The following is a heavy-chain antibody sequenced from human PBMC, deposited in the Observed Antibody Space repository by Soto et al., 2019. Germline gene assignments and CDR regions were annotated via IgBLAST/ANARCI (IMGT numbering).Heavy chain of an antibody. J-gene: IGHJ6*04. Sequence: QLQLQESGPGLVKPSETLSLTCTVSGGSISSSSYYLGWIRQPPGKVLEWIGSIYYSGSTYYNPSLKSRVTISVDTSNNQFSLKLGSVAGADTAVYACARVGGERELYNWVYYYGRFVWGEGTTVTVSS. CDR1: GGSISSSSYY. V-gene: IGHV4-39*01. D-gene: IGHD1-1*01. CDR3: ARVGGERELYNWVYYYGRFV. CDR2: IYYSGST.